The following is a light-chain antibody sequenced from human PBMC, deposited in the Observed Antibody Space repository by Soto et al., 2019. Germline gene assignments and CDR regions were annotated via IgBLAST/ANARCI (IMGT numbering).Light chain of an antibody. CDR1: QSVDNSQ. Sequence: ETVLTQSPGTLYFSPGERATLCCRPIQSVDNSQVAWYQQRRGLPPRLIIYGASTRATGIPDRFSGSGSGADFTLTLSRLEPEDFAVYVCQQYGNSHTGTFGQGTRLEIK. CDR2: GAS. V-gene: IGKV3-20*01. J-gene: IGKJ5*01. CDR3: QQYGNSHTGT.